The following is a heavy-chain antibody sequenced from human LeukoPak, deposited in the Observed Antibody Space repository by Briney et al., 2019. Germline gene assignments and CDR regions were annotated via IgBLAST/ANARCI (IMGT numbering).Heavy chain of an antibody. J-gene: IGHJ6*03. D-gene: IGHD1-7*01. V-gene: IGHV1-46*01. CDR1: GYTFTSYY. CDR3: ARDAITGTTSYYYYYMDV. CDR2: INPSGGST. Sequence: ASVKVSCKASGYTFTSYYMHWVRQAPGQGLEWMGIINPSGGSTSYAQKFQGRVTMTRDTSISTAYMELSRLRSDDTAVYYCARDAITGTTSYYYYYMDVWGKGTTVTVSS.